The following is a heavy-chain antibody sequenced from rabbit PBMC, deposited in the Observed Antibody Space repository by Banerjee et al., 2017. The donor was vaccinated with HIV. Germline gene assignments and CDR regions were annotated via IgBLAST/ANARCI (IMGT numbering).Heavy chain of an antibody. D-gene: IGHD6-1*01. Sequence: QEQLEESGGGLVKPEGSLKLSCTASGFDLSSYYVMCWVRQAPGKGLELIACIYAGKSGTTWYASWAKGRFTISKTSSPTVTLQMTSLTAADTATYFCARTYGSNGDDYYFNGWGQGTLVTVS. CDR1: GFDLSSYYV. J-gene: IGHJ3*01. V-gene: IGHV1S45*01. CDR2: IYAGKSGTT. CDR3: ARTYGSNGDDYYFNG.